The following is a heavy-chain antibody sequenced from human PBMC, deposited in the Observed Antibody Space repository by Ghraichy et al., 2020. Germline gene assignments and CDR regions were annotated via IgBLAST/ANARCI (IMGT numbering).Heavy chain of an antibody. D-gene: IGHD3-3*01. CDR2: ISSGAAAT. CDR1: GFAFSGFA. CDR3: AKWLKSGCYLVDY. J-gene: IGHJ4*02. Sequence: GESLNISCAASGFAFSGFAMSWVRQAPGKGLEWVSAISSGAAATYYSDSVKGRFTISRDNSHNMVYLDMDSLRAEDTAVYYCAKWLKSGCYLVDYWGQGTLVTVSS. V-gene: IGHV3-23*01.